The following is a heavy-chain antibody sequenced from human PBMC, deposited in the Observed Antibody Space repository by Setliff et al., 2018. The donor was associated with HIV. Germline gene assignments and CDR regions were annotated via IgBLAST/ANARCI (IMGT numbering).Heavy chain of an antibody. J-gene: IGHJ5*02. D-gene: IGHD3-10*01. CDR1: GYTFINYG. CDR2: ISPYNDYT. CDR3: ARGAYGSQSYNKNWFDP. V-gene: IGHV1-18*04. Sequence: ASVKVSCKTSGYTFINYGITWVRQAPGQGLEWMGWISPYNDYTNYEQSLQGRVRMTTDTSTRTAYMDLRSLRSDDTAIYFCARGAYGSQSYNKNWFDPWGQGTLVTV.